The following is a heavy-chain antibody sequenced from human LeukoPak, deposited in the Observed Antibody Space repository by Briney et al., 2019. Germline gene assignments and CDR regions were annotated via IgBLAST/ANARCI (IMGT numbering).Heavy chain of an antibody. Sequence: ASVKVSCKASGYTFTSYAMHWVRQAPGQRLEWMGWINACNGNTKYSQKFQGRVTITRDTSASTAYMELSSLRSEDTAVYYCASVPALIGSYYGMDVWGQGTTVTVSS. V-gene: IGHV1-3*01. D-gene: IGHD2-2*01. CDR2: INACNGNT. CDR3: ASVPALIGSYYGMDV. J-gene: IGHJ6*02. CDR1: GYTFTSYA.